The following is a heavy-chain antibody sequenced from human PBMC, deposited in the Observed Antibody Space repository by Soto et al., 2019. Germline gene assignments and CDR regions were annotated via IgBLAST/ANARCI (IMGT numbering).Heavy chain of an antibody. V-gene: IGHV4-4*07. CDR3: ARAHSSSGSYYYYGMDV. J-gene: IGHJ6*02. CDR1: GGSISSYY. Sequence: QVQLQESGPGLVKPSETLSLTCTVSGGSISSYYWSWIRQPAGKGLEWIGRIYTSGSTNYNPSLKSRVTMSVDTSKNQFSLKLSAVTAADTAVYYCARAHSSSGSYYYYGMDVWGQGTTVTVSS. CDR2: IYTSGST. D-gene: IGHD6-13*01.